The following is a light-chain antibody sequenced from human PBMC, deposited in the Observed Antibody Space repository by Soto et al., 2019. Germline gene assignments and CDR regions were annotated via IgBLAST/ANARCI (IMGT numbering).Light chain of an antibody. CDR2: KAS. J-gene: IGKJ1*01. CDR3: QQYNSWT. V-gene: IGKV1-5*03. Sequence: DIQMTQSPSTLSASVGDRVTITCRASQSISSWLAWCQQKPGKAPKLLIYKASSLESGVPSRFSGSGSGTEFTLTISSLQPDDFATYYCQQYNSWTFGQGTKVEIK. CDR1: QSISSW.